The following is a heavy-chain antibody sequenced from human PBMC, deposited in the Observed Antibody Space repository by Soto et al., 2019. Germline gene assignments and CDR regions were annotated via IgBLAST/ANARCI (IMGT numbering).Heavy chain of an antibody. D-gene: IGHD3-3*01. CDR1: GFTFSTSG. CDR2: IYSGGST. V-gene: IGHV3-NL1*01. CDR3: ARGFDDFWSGYYPYYYYYGMDV. Sequence: QVQLVESGGGVVQPGRSLRLSCAASGFTFSTSGMHWVRQVPGKGLEWVAVIYSGGSTYYADSVKGRFTISRDNSKNTLYLQMNSLRAEDTAVYYCARGFDDFWSGYYPYYYYYGMDVWGQGTTVTVSS. J-gene: IGHJ6*02.